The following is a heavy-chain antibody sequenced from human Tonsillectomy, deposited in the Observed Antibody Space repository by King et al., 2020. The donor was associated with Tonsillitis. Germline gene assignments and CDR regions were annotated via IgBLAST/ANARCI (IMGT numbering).Heavy chain of an antibody. CDR2: ISSSSSTI. CDR3: VRDYYDSSGYYGGDS. V-gene: IGHV3-48*02. CDR1: GFTFSNYN. J-gene: IGHJ4*02. Sequence: VQLVESGGGLVQPGGSLRLSCAASGFTFSNYNMNWVRQAPGKGLEWVSYISSSSSTIYYADSVKGRCTISRDNPKNSLYLQMNSLRDEDTAVYFCVRDYYDSSGYYGGDSWGQGTLVTVSA. D-gene: IGHD3-22*01.